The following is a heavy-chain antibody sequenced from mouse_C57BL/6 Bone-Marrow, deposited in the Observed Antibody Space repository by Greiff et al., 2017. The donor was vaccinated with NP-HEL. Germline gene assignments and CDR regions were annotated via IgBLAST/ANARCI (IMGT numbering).Heavy chain of an antibody. CDR1: GYSITSGYY. J-gene: IGHJ3*01. CDR2: ISYDGSN. V-gene: IGHV3-6*01. Sequence: VQLKESGPGLVKPSQSLSLSCSVTGYSITSGYYWYWIRQFPGNKLEWMGYISYDGSNNYNPSLKNRISITRDTSKNQFFLKLNSVTTEDTATYYCASGDGSSPFAYWGQGTLVTVSA. CDR3: ASGDGSSPFAY. D-gene: IGHD1-1*01.